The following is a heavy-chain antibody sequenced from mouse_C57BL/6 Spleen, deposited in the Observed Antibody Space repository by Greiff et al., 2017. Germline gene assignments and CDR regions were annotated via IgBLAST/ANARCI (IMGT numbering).Heavy chain of an antibody. CDR3: ARWSGAY. Sequence: QVQLQQSGPELVEPGASVKISCKASGYAFSSSWMNWVKQRPGKGLEWIGRIYPGDGDTNYNGKFKGKATLTADKSSSTAYMQLSSLTSEDSAVYFCARWSGAYWGQGTLVTVSA. J-gene: IGHJ3*01. CDR1: GYAFSSSW. CDR2: IYPGDGDT. V-gene: IGHV1-82*01. D-gene: IGHD3-2*02.